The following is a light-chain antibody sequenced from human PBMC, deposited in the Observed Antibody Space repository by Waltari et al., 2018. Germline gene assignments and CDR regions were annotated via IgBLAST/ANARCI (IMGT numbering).Light chain of an antibody. CDR3: NSYTGSSSWV. J-gene: IGLJ3*02. Sequence: QSALTQPASVSGSPGQSITISCTGTNSDVGFYNYVSWYQQHPGKAPKLLIYDVSVRPAGVSNRVSGSKSGNTASLTISALQAEDEADYYCNSYTGSSSWVFGGGTRLTVL. CDR1: NSDVGFYNY. V-gene: IGLV2-14*03. CDR2: DVS.